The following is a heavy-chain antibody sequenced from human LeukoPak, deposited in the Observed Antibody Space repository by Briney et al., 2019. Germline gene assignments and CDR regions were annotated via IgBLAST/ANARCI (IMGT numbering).Heavy chain of an antibody. CDR3: IVFGDSNH. CDR2: IYSGDST. CDR1: GFTVSSNY. Sequence: GGSLRLSCAASGFTVSSNYMSWVRQAPGKGLEWVSVIYSGDSTCYAVSVKGRFTNSTDTFKNTLYRQINSLRVEDTAVYYCIVFGDSNHWGQGTLVTVSS. D-gene: IGHD4-17*01. J-gene: IGHJ5*02. V-gene: IGHV3-53*01.